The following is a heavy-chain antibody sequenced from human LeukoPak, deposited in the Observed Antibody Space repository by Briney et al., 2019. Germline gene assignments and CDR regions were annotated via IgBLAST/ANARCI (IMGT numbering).Heavy chain of an antibody. D-gene: IGHD4-17*01. J-gene: IGHJ4*02. Sequence: AETLSLICTVSGGSISRYYGRWIRQPPGRGLEWIGYMCYRWRTKFHPPLKSPVTISVEPSKNQFSLELNSVTAADTAVYYWVRHATVTSFTFAYWGQGTLVTVSS. CDR1: GGSISRYY. CDR3: VRHATVTSFTFAY. CDR2: MCYRWRT. V-gene: IGHV4-59*08.